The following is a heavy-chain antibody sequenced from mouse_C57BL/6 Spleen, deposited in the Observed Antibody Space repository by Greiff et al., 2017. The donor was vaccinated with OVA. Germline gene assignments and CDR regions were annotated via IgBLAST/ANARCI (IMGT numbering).Heavy chain of an antibody. CDR2: IDPSDSYT. CDR3: ARRESITTVVADYAMDY. V-gene: IGHV1-69*01. J-gene: IGHJ4*01. CDR1: GYTFTSYW. Sequence: QQSCKASGYTFTSYWMHWVKQRPGQGLEWIGEIDPSDSYTNYNQKFKGKSTLTVDKSSSTAYMQLSSLTSEDSAVYYCARRESITTVVADYAMDYWGQGTSVTVSS. D-gene: IGHD1-1*01.